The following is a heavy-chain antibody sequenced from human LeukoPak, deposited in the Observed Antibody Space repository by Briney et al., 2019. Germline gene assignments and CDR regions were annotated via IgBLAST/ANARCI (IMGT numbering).Heavy chain of an antibody. J-gene: IGHJ4*02. CDR2: IWYDGSNK. CDR1: GFTFSSYA. Sequence: GGSLRLSCAASGFTFSSYAMSWVRQAPGKGLEWVAVIWYDGSNKYYADSVKGRFTISRDNSKNTLYLQMNSLRAEDTAVYYCARDRQGHSLIYYYDSSGYWDYWGQGTLVTVTS. CDR3: ARDRQGHSLIYYYDSSGYWDY. V-gene: IGHV3-33*08. D-gene: IGHD3-22*01.